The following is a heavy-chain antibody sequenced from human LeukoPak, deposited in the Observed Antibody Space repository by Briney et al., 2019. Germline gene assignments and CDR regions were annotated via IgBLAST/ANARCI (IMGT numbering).Heavy chain of an antibody. Sequence: GGSLRLSCAASGFTFSTFAMTWVRQAPGKGLEWLSYISGNGGVIQYADSVKGRFTISRDNAKNLLYLQMDSLRVEDTAIYYCARDPRTVRIWGQGTLVTVSS. V-gene: IGHV3-48*04. J-gene: IGHJ4*02. CDR1: GFTFSTFA. CDR3: ARDPRTVRI. D-gene: IGHD1-1*01. CDR2: ISGNGGVI.